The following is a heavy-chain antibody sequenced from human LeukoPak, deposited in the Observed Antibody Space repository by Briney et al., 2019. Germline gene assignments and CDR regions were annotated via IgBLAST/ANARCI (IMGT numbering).Heavy chain of an antibody. Sequence: GASVNVSCTASGYTFTGYYMHWVRQAPGQGLEWMGRINPNSGGTNYAQKFQGRVTMTRDTSISTAYMELSRLRSDDTAVYYCAREGYSSSYPDYWGQGTLVTVSS. D-gene: IGHD6-6*01. CDR2: INPNSGGT. CDR3: AREGYSSSYPDY. CDR1: GYTFTGYY. V-gene: IGHV1-2*06. J-gene: IGHJ4*02.